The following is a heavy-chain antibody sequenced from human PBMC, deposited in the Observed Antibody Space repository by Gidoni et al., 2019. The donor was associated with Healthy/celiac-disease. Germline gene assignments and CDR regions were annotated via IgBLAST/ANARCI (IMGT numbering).Heavy chain of an antibody. J-gene: IGHJ4*02. D-gene: IGHD6-19*01. CDR3: ARSSGWYNFDY. Sequence: QVQLQESGPGLVKPSQTLSLTCTVSGGSISSGGYYWSWIRQHPGQGLEWIGYIYYSGSTYSNPSLKSRFTISVDTSKNQFSLKLSSVTAADTAVYYCARSSGWYNFDYWGQGTLVTVSS. CDR1: GGSISSGGYY. CDR2: IYYSGST. V-gene: IGHV4-31*03.